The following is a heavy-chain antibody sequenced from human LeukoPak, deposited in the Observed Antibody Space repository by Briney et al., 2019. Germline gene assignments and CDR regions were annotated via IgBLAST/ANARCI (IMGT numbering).Heavy chain of an antibody. Sequence: ASVKVSCKASGYTFTSYAMNWVRQAPGQGLEWMGWINTNTGNPTYAQGFTGRFVFSLDTSVSTAYLQISSLKAEDTAVYYCARGVPAAIPYYYYYTDVWGKGTTVTVSS. CDR1: GYTFTSYA. CDR3: ARGVPAAIPYYYYYTDV. CDR2: INTNTGNP. J-gene: IGHJ6*03. D-gene: IGHD2-2*01. V-gene: IGHV7-4-1*02.